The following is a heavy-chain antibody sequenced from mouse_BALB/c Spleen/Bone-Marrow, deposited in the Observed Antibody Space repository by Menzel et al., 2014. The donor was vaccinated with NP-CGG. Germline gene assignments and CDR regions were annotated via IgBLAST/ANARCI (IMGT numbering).Heavy chain of an antibody. Sequence: VKLVESGPGLVAPSQSLSITCTVSGLSLTSYGVHWVRQLPGKGLEWLGVTWAGGSTNYNSALMSRLSISKDNSKSQVFLKMNSLQTDDTAMYYCARVTTATGGMDYWGQGTSVTVSS. CDR3: ARVTTATGGMDY. CDR2: TWAGGST. J-gene: IGHJ4*01. D-gene: IGHD1-2*01. V-gene: IGHV2-9*02. CDR1: GLSLTSYG.